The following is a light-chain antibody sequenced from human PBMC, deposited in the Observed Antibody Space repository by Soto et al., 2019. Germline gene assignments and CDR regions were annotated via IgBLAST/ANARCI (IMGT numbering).Light chain of an antibody. CDR1: QGISSY. CDR3: QQLNSYPHT. Sequence: QLTQSPSSLSASVGDRVTITCRASQGISSYLAWYQQKPGKAPKLLIYAASTLPSGVPSRFSGSGSGTDFTLTISSLQPAYFATYYCQQLNSYPHTFGPGTKVDIK. CDR2: AAS. V-gene: IGKV1-9*01. J-gene: IGKJ3*01.